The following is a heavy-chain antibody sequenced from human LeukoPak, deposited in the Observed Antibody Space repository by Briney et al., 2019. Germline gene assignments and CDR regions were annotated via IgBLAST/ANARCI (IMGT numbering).Heavy chain of an antibody. CDR3: ARMGRIVGATSAGYYFDY. CDR2: ISAYNGNT. Sequence: ASVKVSCKASGYTFTSYGISWVRQAPGQGLEWMGWISAYNGNTNCAQKLQGRVTMTTDTSTSTAYMELRSLRSDDTAVYYCARMGRIVGATSAGYYFDYWGQGTLVTVSS. CDR1: GYTFTSYG. D-gene: IGHD1-26*01. J-gene: IGHJ4*02. V-gene: IGHV1-18*01.